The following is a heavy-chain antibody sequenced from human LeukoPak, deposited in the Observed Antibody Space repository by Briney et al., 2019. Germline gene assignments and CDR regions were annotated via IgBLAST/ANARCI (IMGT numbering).Heavy chain of an antibody. V-gene: IGHV1-2*02. CDR1: GYTFTGYY. D-gene: IGHD3-10*01. CDR2: INPNSGGT. J-gene: IGHJ4*02. Sequence: EASVKVSCKASGYTFTGYYMHWVRQAPGQGLEWMGWINPNSGGTNYAQKFQGRVTMTRDTSISTAYMELSRLRSDDTAVYYCARDLVTMVRGVDRDYWGQGTLVTVSS. CDR3: ARDLVTMVRGVDRDY.